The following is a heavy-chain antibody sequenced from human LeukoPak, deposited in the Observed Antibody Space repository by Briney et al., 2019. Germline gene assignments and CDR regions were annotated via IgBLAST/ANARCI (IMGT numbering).Heavy chain of an antibody. CDR1: GFTFSNYW. CDR2: INTDGSST. V-gene: IGHV3-74*01. D-gene: IGHD6-19*01. J-gene: IGHJ4*02. Sequence: GGSLRLSCAASGFTFSNYWMHWVRQAPGKGLVWVSRINTDGSSTYYADSVKGRFTISRDNAKNTLYLQMNSLRAEDTAVYYCARVSIGWYSFDYWGQGTLVTVSS. CDR3: ARVSIGWYSFDY.